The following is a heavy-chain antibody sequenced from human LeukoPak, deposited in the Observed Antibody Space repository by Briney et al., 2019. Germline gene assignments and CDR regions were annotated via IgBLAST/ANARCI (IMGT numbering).Heavy chain of an antibody. CDR3: ASYPSGSYYGGYYFDY. D-gene: IGHD1-26*01. CDR1: GGSISSSSYY. Sequence: SETLSLTCTVSGGSISSSSYYWGWIRQPPGKGLEWIVSIYYSGSTYCNPSLKSRITISVDTSKNQFSQKLSSVAAADTAVYYCASYPSGSYYGGYYFDYWGQGTLVTVSS. V-gene: IGHV4-39*01. J-gene: IGHJ4*02. CDR2: IYYSGST.